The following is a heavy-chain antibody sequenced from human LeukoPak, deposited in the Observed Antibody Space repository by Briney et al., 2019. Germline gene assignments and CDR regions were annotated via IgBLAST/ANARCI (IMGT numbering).Heavy chain of an antibody. Sequence: GGSLRLSCAASGFTFSSYAMSWVRQAPWKGLEWVSAISGSGGSTYYADSVKGRFTISRDNSKNTLYLQMNSLRAEDTAVYYCAKDLLRFLEWLEWLGYWGQGTLVTVSS. V-gene: IGHV3-23*01. CDR2: ISGSGGST. CDR3: AKDLLRFLEWLEWLGY. D-gene: IGHD3-3*01. CDR1: GFTFSSYA. J-gene: IGHJ4*02.